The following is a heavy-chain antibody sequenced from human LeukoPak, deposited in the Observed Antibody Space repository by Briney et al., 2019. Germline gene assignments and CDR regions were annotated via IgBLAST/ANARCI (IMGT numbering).Heavy chain of an antibody. Sequence: GGSLRLSCAASGFTFSSYSMNWVRRAPGKGLEWVSYISSSSSTIYYADSVKGRFTISRDNAKNSLYLQMNSLRAEDTAVYYCASPYSGSYSYWGQGTLVTVSS. V-gene: IGHV3-48*04. CDR2: ISSSSSTI. CDR3: ASPYSGSYSY. D-gene: IGHD1-26*01. J-gene: IGHJ4*02. CDR1: GFTFSSYS.